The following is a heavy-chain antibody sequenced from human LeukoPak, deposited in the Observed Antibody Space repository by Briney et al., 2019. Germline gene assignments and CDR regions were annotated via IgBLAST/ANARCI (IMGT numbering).Heavy chain of an antibody. CDR3: AREPFPDPRGVAAAWGDAFDI. Sequence: SETLSLTCTVSGESISGFYWTWIRQPPGKGLEWIGYIYYSGSTNYNPSLKSRVTISVDTSKNQFSLKLSSVTAADTAVYYCAREPFPDPRGVAAAWGDAFDIWGQGTMVTVSS. J-gene: IGHJ3*02. D-gene: IGHD6-13*01. CDR1: GESISGFY. CDR2: IYYSGST. V-gene: IGHV4-59*01.